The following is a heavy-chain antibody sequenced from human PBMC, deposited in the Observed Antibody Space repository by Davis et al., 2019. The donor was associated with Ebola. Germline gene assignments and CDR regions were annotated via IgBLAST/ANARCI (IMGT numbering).Heavy chain of an antibody. CDR3: ARDSSYDSSGYYDY. CDR2: INHSGST. D-gene: IGHD3-22*01. V-gene: IGHV4-34*01. Sequence: SETLSLTCAVHGGSFSGYHWSWIRKPPGKGLEWIGEINHSGSTNYNPSLKSRVTISVDTYKNQFSLKLGSVTAADSAVYYCARDSSYDSSGYYDYWGQGTLVTVSS. CDR1: GGSFSGYH. J-gene: IGHJ4*02.